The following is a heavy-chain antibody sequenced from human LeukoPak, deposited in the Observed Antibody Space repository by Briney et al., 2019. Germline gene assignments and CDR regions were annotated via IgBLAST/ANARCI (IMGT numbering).Heavy chain of an antibody. D-gene: IGHD3-3*01. J-gene: IGHJ6*02. CDR3: AREHDFLSGYGMDV. CDR1: GYSFNNYG. Sequence: ASVKVSCKAAGYSFNNYGIAWVRQAPGQGLEWMGWINAGNGNTKYSQNFQGRVTITRDTSASTAYMELSSLRSEDTAVYYCAREHDFLSGYGMDVWGQGTTVTVSS. CDR2: INAGNGNT. V-gene: IGHV1-3*01.